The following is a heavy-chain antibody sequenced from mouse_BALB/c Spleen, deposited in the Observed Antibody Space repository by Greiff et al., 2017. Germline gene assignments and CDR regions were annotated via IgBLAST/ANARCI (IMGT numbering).Heavy chain of an antibody. CDR1: GYAFSSYW. V-gene: IGHV1-80*01. CDR2: IYPGDGDT. J-gene: IGHJ2*01. D-gene: IGHD2-1*01. Sequence: QVQLQHSGAELVRPGSSVKISCKASGYAFSSYWMNWVKQRPGQGLEWIGQIYPGDGDTNYNGKFKGKATLTADKSSSTAYMQLSSLTSEDSAVYFCARSEYGNYNYWGQGTTLTVSS. CDR3: ARSEYGNYNY.